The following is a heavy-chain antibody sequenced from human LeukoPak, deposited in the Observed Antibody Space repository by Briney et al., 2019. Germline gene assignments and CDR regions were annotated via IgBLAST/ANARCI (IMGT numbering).Heavy chain of an antibody. CDR1: GYSFTSYW. CDR3: ARLRITMVRGFSNPDQRYYFDY. J-gene: IGHJ4*02. V-gene: IGHV5-51*01. Sequence: GESLKISCKGSGYSFTSYWIGWVRQMPGKGLEWMGIIYPGDSDTRYSPSFQGQVTISADKSISTAYLQWSSLKASNTAMYYCARLRITMVRGFSNPDQRYYFDYWGQGTLVTVSS. D-gene: IGHD3-10*01. CDR2: IYPGDSDT.